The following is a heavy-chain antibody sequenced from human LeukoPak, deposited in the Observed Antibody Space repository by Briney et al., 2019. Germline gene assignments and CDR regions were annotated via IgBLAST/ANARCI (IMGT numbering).Heavy chain of an antibody. CDR1: GGTFSSYA. CDR2: IIPIFGTA. D-gene: IGHD4-23*01. CDR3: ARPTVALGYFDY. Sequence: SVKVSCKASGGTFSSYAISWVRQAPGQGLEWMGGIIPIFGTANYAQKFQGRVTITADESTSTAYMELSSLRSEDTAVYYCARPTVALGYFDYWGQGTLVTVSS. V-gene: IGHV1-69*13. J-gene: IGHJ4*02.